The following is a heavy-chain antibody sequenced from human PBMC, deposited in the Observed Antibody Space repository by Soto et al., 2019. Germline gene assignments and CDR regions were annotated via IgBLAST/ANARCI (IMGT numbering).Heavy chain of an antibody. CDR1: GFTFDDYV. CDR2: ISWNSGSI. D-gene: IGHD3-16*01. CDR3: AKDLRGGYDY. Sequence: EVHLVESGGGLAQPGRSLRLSCAASGFTFDDYVMHWVRQAPGKGLEWVSGISWNSGSIGYADSVKGRFTISRDNAKNSLYLQMNSLRAEDTALYYCAKDLRGGYDYWGQGTLVTVSS. J-gene: IGHJ4*02. V-gene: IGHV3-9*01.